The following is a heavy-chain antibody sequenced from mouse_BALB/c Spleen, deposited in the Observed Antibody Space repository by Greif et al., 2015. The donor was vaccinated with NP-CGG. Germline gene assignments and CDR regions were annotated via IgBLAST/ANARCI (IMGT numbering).Heavy chain of an antibody. CDR2: ISSGGSYT. CDR3: ARHGNYDY. J-gene: IGHJ2*01. Sequence: DVMLVESGGGLVKPGGSLKLSCAASGFTFSSYAMSWVRQTPETRLEWVATISSGGSYTYYPDSVKGRFTISRDNAKNTLYLQMSSLRSEDMAMYYCARHGNYDYWGQGTTLTVSS. V-gene: IGHV5-9-3*01. D-gene: IGHD2-1*01. CDR1: GFTFSSYA.